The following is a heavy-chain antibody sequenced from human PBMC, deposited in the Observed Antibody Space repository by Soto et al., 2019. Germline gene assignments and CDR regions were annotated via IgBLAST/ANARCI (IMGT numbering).Heavy chain of an antibody. V-gene: IGHV1-69*01. CDR1: GGTFSSYA. CDR2: IIPIFGTA. Sequence: QVQLVQSGAEVKKPGSSVKVSCKASGGTFSSYAISWVRQAPGQGLEWMGGIIPIFGTANYAQKFQGRVTITADESTSTAYMELSSLRSEDTAVCYCARAEYCSSTSCYPYYYGMDVWGQGTTVTVSS. J-gene: IGHJ6*02. CDR3: ARAEYCSSTSCYPYYYGMDV. D-gene: IGHD2-2*01.